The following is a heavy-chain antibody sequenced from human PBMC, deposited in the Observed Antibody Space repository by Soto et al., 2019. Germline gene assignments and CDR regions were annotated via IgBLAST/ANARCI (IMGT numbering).Heavy chain of an antibody. CDR2: IWYDGSNK. V-gene: IGHV3-33*01. CDR3: ARGRVRTTMIVVEYYFDY. D-gene: IGHD3-22*01. CDR1: GFTFSSYG. Sequence: QVQLVESGGGVVQPGRSLRLSCAASGFTFSSYGMHWVRQAPGKGLEWVAVIWYDGSNKYYADSVKGRFTISRDNSKNTLYLQMNSLRAEDTAVYYCARGRVRTTMIVVEYYFDYWGQGTLVTVSS. J-gene: IGHJ4*02.